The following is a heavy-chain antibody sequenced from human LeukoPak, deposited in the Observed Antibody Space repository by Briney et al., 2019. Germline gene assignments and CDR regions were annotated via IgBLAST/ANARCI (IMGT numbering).Heavy chain of an antibody. CDR3: ARGLLARH. CDR1: GGSFSDYY. J-gene: IGHJ4*02. D-gene: IGHD5-12*01. CDR2: ISHSGST. Sequence: PSETLSLTCAVSGGSFSDYYWSWIRQPPGKGLEWIGEISHSGSTTYNPSLKSRFTISVDTSKKQFSLQLTSVTAADTGVYYCARGLLARHWGQGTLVTVSS. V-gene: IGHV4-34*01.